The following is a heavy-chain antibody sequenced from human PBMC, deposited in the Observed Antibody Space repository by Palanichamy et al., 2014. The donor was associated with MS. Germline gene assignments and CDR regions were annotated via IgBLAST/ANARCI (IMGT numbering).Heavy chain of an antibody. J-gene: IGHJ4*02. Sequence: QLQLQESGSGLVKPSQTLSLTCSVSGGSISTGGYSWSWIRQPPGKGLEWIGYIYHSGRTYYNPSLKSRVTMSVDRSENQFSLKLSSVTAADTAVYYCARGGRGYYELGYWGQGTLVIVSS. CDR3: ARGGRGYYELGY. CDR2: IYHSGRT. D-gene: IGHD1-26*01. CDR1: GGSISTGGYS. V-gene: IGHV4-30-2*01.